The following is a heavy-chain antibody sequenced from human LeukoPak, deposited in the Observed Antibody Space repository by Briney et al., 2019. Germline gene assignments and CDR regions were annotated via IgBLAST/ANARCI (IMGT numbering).Heavy chain of an antibody. V-gene: IGHV4-59*08. CDR3: ARVNYYDSSGYRTFDY. Sequence: SETLSLTCTVSGGSISSYYWSWIRQPPGKGLEWIGYIYYSGSTNYNPSLKSRVTISVDTSKNQFSLKLSSVTAADTAVYYCARVNYYDSSGYRTFDYWGQGTLVTVSS. CDR1: GGSISSYY. J-gene: IGHJ4*02. D-gene: IGHD3-22*01. CDR2: IYYSGST.